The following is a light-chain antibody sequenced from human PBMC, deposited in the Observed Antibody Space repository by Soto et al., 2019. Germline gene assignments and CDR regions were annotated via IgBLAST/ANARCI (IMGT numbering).Light chain of an antibody. J-gene: IGLJ1*01. Sequence: SALTQPASVSGSPGLSITISCTGTSSDVGGYNSVSWYQQHPGKAPKLLIHEVSDRPSGVSSRFSGSKSGNTASLTISGLQAADEADYYCSSYTSSDTLVFGTGTKVTVL. CDR3: SSYTSSDTLV. CDR2: EVS. CDR1: SSDVGGYNS. V-gene: IGLV2-14*01.